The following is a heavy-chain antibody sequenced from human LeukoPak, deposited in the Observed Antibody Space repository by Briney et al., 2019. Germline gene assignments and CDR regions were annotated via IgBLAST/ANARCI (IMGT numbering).Heavy chain of an antibody. J-gene: IGHJ5*02. CDR2: IHPDGSIT. D-gene: IGHD5-12*01. CDR1: GFTISNYW. V-gene: IGHV3-74*03. Sequence: GGSLRLSCVGSGFTISNYWMHWVRQAPGTGLVWVSRIHPDGSITTYADSAKGRFTISRDSAKNTLYLQMNSLRAEDTAVYYCAPQQTYSPYNWFDPWGQGTLVTVSS. CDR3: APQQTYSPYNWFDP.